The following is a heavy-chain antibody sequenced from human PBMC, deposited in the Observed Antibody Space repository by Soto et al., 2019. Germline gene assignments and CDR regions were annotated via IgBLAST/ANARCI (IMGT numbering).Heavy chain of an antibody. Sequence: GSLRLSCAASGFTFSSYGFHWVRQAPGKGLEWVAVIWYDGSNKYYADSVKGRFTISRDNSKITLYLQMNSLRAEDTAVYYCARDLGRFDFGSTYFDYWGQGTPVTVSS. CDR1: GFTFSSYG. J-gene: IGHJ4*02. D-gene: IGHD3-10*01. V-gene: IGHV3-33*01. CDR3: ARDLGRFDFGSTYFDY. CDR2: IWYDGSNK.